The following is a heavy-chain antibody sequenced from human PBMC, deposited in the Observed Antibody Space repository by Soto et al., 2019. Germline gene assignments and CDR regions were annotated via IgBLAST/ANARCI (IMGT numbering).Heavy chain of an antibody. CDR3: AGGDGYFDP. D-gene: IGHD2-2*03. J-gene: IGHJ5*02. CDR1: GFTFSSYA. CDR2: ISYDGSKK. Sequence: QVQLVESGGGVVQPGRSLRLSCAASGFTFSSYAMHWVRQAPGKGLEWVAVISYDGSKKYYADSVKGRFTISRDHSKNTLYLQLDSLRAGDTAVYYCAGGDGYFDPWGQGTLVTVSS. V-gene: IGHV3-30-3*01.